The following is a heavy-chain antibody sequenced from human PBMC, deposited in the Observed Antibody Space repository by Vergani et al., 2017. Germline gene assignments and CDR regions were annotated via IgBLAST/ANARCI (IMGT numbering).Heavy chain of an antibody. CDR1: RSTFKTYG. V-gene: IGHV3-33*01. D-gene: IGHD2-2*02. CDR3: ARDYVPAAIRLNVGNYIDV. Sequence: QGQLVESGGGIVQPGRSLTLSCVASRSTFKTYGMHWVRQAPGKGLEWVGLIYYDGSNAYYADSVKGRFTISRDNSKNTLYLQMSRLRAEDTAVYYCARDYVPAAIRLNVGNYIDVWCKGTTVIVSS. CDR2: IYYDGSNA. J-gene: IGHJ6*03.